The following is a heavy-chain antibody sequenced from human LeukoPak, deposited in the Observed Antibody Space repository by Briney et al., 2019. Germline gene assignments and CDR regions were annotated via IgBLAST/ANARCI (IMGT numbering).Heavy chain of an antibody. V-gene: IGHV1-69*13. CDR3: ARDFVSWTTSIYDSSGYYHDY. Sequence: SVKVSCKASGGTFSSYAISWVRQAPGQGLEWMGGIIPIFGTANYAQKFQGRVTITADESTSTAYMELSSLRSEDTAVYYCARDFVSWTTSIYDSSGYYHDYWGQGTLVTVSS. J-gene: IGHJ4*02. CDR1: GGTFSSYA. D-gene: IGHD3-22*01. CDR2: IIPIFGTA.